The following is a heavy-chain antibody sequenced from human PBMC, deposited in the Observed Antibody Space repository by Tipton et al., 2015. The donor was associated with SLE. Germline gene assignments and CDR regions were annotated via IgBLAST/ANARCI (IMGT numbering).Heavy chain of an antibody. CDR3: ARAGIAARPHYYYGMDV. J-gene: IGHJ6*02. V-gene: IGHV1-2*02. Sequence: QLVQSGAEVKKPGASVKVSCKASGYTFTGYYMHWVRQAPGQGLEWMGWINPNSGGTNYAQKFQGRVTMTRDTSISTAYMELSRLRSDDTAVYYCARAGIAARPHYYYGMDVWGQGTTVTVSS. CDR1: GYTFTGYY. D-gene: IGHD6-6*01. CDR2: INPNSGGT.